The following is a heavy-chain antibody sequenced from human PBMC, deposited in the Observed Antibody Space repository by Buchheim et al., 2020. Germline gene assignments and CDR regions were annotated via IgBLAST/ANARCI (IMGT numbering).Heavy chain of an antibody. V-gene: IGHV3-23*01. Sequence: EVQLLESGGGLVQTGGSLRLSCAASGFTFSTYAMSWVRQAPGKGLEWVSAISDSGGSTYYADSVKGRLTISRDNSNNTLYLQMNSLRAEDTAIYYCAREDNNRPRTFDLGYWGQGTL. D-gene: IGHD1-14*01. CDR3: AREDNNRPRTFDLGY. CDR2: ISDSGGST. CDR1: GFTFSTYA. J-gene: IGHJ4*02.